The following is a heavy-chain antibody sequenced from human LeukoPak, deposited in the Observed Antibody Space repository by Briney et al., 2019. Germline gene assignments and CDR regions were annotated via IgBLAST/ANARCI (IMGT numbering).Heavy chain of an antibody. Sequence: SVKVSCKASGGTFSSYAISWVRQAPGQGLEWMGGIIPIFGTANYAQKFQGRVTITADKSTSTAYMELSSLRSEDTAVYYCARATVYYDILTGPLGTLYFDYWGQGTLVTVSS. D-gene: IGHD3-9*01. J-gene: IGHJ4*02. V-gene: IGHV1-69*06. CDR2: IIPIFGTA. CDR3: ARATVYYDILTGPLGTLYFDY. CDR1: GGTFSSYA.